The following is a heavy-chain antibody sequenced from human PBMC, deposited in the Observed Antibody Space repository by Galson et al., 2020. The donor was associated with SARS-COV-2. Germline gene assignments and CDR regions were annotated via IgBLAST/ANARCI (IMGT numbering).Heavy chain of an antibody. CDR2: IYYSGST. D-gene: IGHD1-26*01. J-gene: IGHJ3*02. V-gene: IGHV4-59*12. Sequence: SETLSLTCSVSGGSISSYSWSWIRQPPGKRLEWIGYIYYSGSTNYNPSLESRVAISPDTSKNQITLRLTSVTAADTAVYYCAREAWDKGYGFDIWGQGTLVTVSS. CDR1: GGSISSYS. CDR3: AREAWDKGYGFDI.